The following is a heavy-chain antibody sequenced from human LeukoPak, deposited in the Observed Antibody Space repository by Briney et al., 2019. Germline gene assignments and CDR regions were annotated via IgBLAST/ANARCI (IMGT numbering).Heavy chain of an antibody. CDR2: MYSGGST. CDR3: ARSYSNHLFGMDV. CDR1: GFTVSSYY. Sequence: GSLRLSCAASGFTVSSYYMTWVRQAPGKGLEWVSVMYSGGSTYYADSVKGRVAISRDNSQNTVFLQMNSVRVEDTAVYYCARSYSNHLFGMDVWGQGTAVTVSS. V-gene: IGHV3-66*01. J-gene: IGHJ6*02. D-gene: IGHD4-11*01.